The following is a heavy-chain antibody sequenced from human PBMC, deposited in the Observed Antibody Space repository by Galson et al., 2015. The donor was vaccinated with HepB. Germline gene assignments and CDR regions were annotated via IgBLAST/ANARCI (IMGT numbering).Heavy chain of an antibody. J-gene: IGHJ4*02. CDR2: IRSKANSYAT. V-gene: IGHV3-73*01. CDR1: GFTFSGSA. Sequence: SLRLSCAASGFTFSGSAMHWVRQASGKGLEWVGRIRSKANSYATAYAASVKGRFTISRDDSKNTAYLQMNSLKTEDTAVYYCTSPWGIAVAGGDYWGQGTLVTVSS. D-gene: IGHD6-19*01. CDR3: TSPWGIAVAGGDY.